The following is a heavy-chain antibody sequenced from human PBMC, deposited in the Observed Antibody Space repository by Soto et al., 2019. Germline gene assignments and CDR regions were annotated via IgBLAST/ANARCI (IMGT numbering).Heavy chain of an antibody. D-gene: IGHD6-13*01. Sequence: GSLRLSCAASGFTFSSYGMHWVRQAPGKGLEWVAVISYDGSNKYYADSVKGRFTISRDNSKNTLYLQMNSLRAEDTAVYYCAKGYSSSWYGHCFDYWGQGTLVTVSS. CDR1: GFTFSSYG. J-gene: IGHJ4*02. V-gene: IGHV3-30*18. CDR2: ISYDGSNK. CDR3: AKGYSSSWYGHCFDY.